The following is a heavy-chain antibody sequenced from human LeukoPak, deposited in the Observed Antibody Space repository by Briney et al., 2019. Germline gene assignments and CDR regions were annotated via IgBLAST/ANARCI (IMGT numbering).Heavy chain of an antibody. CDR2: INSDGSST. Sequence: PGGSLRLSCAASGFTFSSYWMHWVRQAPGKGLVWVSRINSDGSSTSYADSVKGRFTISRDNAKNTLYLQMNSLRAEDTAVYYCARARVYYYYMDVWGKGTTVTVSS. CDR3: ARARVYYYYMDV. J-gene: IGHJ6*03. CDR1: GFTFSSYW. V-gene: IGHV3-74*01.